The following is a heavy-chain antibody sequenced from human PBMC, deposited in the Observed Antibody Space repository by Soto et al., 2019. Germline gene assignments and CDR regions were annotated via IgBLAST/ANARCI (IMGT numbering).Heavy chain of an antibody. CDR2: ISWNSGSI. CDR1: GFTFDDYA. V-gene: IGHV3-9*01. D-gene: IGHD3-10*01. Sequence: PGGSLRLSCAASGFTFDDYAMHWFRQAPGKGLEWVSGISWNSGSIGYADSVKGRFTISRDNAKNSLYLQMNSLRAEDTALYYCAKDSQLHYYGSGSSVDYWGQGTLVTVSS. CDR3: AKDSQLHYYGSGSSVDY. J-gene: IGHJ4*02.